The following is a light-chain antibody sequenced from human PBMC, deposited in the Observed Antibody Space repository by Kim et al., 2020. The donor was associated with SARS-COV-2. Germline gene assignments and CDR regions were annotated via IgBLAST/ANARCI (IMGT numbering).Light chain of an antibody. CDR3: HQYNRYPWM. V-gene: IGKV1-5*01. Sequence: DIQMTQSPSTLSASVGDRVTITCRASESISNWVAWYQQKPGKVPELVIFDASSLKSGVPSRFSGSGSGTEFTLTISSLQPDDFATYYCHQYNRYPWMLGQGTKVDIK. CDR2: DAS. J-gene: IGKJ1*01. CDR1: ESISNW.